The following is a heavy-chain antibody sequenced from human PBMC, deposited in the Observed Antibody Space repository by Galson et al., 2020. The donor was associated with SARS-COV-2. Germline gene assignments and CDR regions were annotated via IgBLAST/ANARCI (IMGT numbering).Heavy chain of an antibody. CDR3: AKTDCIGGTCYSIGS. J-gene: IGHJ4*02. CDR2: ISDRGVST. D-gene: IGHD2-15*01. Sequence: ETGGSLRLSCAASGFTFSTSAMYWVRQAPGKGLEWVSTISDRGVSTYYARSVKGRFTLSRDNSKNTVSLQMTSLRAEDTAIYYCAKTDCIGGTCYSIGSWGQGTLVTVSS. V-gene: IGHV3-23*01. CDR1: GFTFSTSA.